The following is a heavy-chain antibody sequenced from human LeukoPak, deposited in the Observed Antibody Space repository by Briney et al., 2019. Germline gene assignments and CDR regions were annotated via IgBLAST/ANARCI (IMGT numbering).Heavy chain of an antibody. J-gene: IGHJ4*02. CDR1: GFTFSSHA. CDR3: AKVYDFWSGYYDY. Sequence: PGGSLRLSCAASGFTFSSHAMGWVRQAPGKGLEWVSAISGSGGSTYYADSVKGRFTISRDNSKNTLYLQMNSLRAEDTAVYYCAKVYDFWSGYYDYWGQGTLVTVSS. V-gene: IGHV3-23*01. CDR2: ISGSGGST. D-gene: IGHD3-3*01.